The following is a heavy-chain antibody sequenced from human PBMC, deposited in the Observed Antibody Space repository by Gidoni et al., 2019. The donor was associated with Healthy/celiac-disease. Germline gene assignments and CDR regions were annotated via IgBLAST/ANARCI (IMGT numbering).Heavy chain of an antibody. CDR3: ARDGSQEAGFLGY. Sequence: QVQLVESGGGLVKPGGSLRLSCAAAGCTVSSYYMSWIRQAPGKGLEWVSYISSSSSYTNYADSGKGRFTISRDNAKNSLYLQMNSLRAEDTAVYYCARDGSQEAGFLGYWGQGTLVTVSS. V-gene: IGHV3-11*06. CDR2: ISSSSSYT. D-gene: IGHD6-19*01. CDR1: GCTVSSYY. J-gene: IGHJ4*02.